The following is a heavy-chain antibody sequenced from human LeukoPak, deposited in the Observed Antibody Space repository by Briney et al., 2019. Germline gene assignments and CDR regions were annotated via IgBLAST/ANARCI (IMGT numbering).Heavy chain of an antibody. V-gene: IGHV3-53*01. CDR2: IYSGGNA. D-gene: IGHD3-22*01. J-gene: IGHJ6*02. CDR1: GFSVSSDY. CDR3: ARDNGEQSSGYHYYGMDV. Sequence: PGGSLRLSCAASGFSVSSDYMNWVRQAPGKGLEWVSVIYSGGNAYYADSVKGRFSISRDNSKNTLYLQMNSLRAEDTAVYYCARDNGEQSSGYHYYGMDVWGQGTTVTVSS.